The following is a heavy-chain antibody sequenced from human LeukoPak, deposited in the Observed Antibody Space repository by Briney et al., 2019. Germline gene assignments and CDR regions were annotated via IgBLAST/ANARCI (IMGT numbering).Heavy chain of an antibody. D-gene: IGHD6-13*01. V-gene: IGHV3-30*03. CDR1: GFIFSNYS. J-gene: IGHJ4*02. CDR2: ISYDGSNK. Sequence: VRSLRLSCAASGFIFSNYSMHWVRQAPGRGLEWVAAISYDGSNKYYADSVKGRFTISRDNSKNTLYLQMNSLRAEDTALYYCARDDGSSWYGEGYFDYWGQGTLVTVSS. CDR3: ARDDGSSWYGEGYFDY.